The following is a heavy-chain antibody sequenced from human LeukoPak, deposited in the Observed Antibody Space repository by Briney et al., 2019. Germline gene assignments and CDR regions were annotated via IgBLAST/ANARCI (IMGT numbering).Heavy chain of an antibody. Sequence: APVKVSCKASGYSFTSYYMHWVRQAPGQGLEWMGIINPSGGSTTYAQRFQGRVTMTRDTSTSTVYMELSSLGSEDTAVYYCARDYFDYWGQGTLVTVSS. J-gene: IGHJ4*02. V-gene: IGHV1-46*01. CDR3: ARDYFDY. CDR2: INPSGGST. CDR1: GYSFTSYY.